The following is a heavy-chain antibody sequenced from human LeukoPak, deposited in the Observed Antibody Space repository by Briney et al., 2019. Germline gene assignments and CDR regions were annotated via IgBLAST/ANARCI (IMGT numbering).Heavy chain of an antibody. V-gene: IGHV4-34*01. CDR3: ARRNGQDIVPTFRRRYYFDY. CDR2: INHSGST. Sequence: SETLSLTCTVFGGSFSGYYWRWIRQPPRKGLEGIGEINHSGSTNYDPPLKSRVSISVDTSKNQFSLKLSSVTAADTAVYYCARRNGQDIVPTFRRRYYFDYWGQGTLVTVSS. CDR1: GGSFSGYY. D-gene: IGHD5-12*01. J-gene: IGHJ4*02.